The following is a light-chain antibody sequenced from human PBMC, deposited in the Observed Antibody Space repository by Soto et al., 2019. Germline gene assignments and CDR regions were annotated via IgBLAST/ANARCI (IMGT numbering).Light chain of an antibody. CDR2: AAS. CDR3: QQTDSFPRT. Sequence: DIQMTQSPSSLSASVGYRVTITLRASQSISSYLNWYQHKPGKAPKLLIYAASSLQTGVPSRFSGSRSGTDFALTISSLQRDDFATYYCQQTDSFPRTFGQGTKVDIK. J-gene: IGKJ1*01. CDR1: QSISSY. V-gene: IGKV1-39*01.